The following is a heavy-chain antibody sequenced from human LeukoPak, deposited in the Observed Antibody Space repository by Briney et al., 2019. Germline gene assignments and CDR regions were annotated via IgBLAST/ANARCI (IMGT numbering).Heavy chain of an antibody. CDR2: TYYRSKWYN. CDR3: ARGLRVVVPAASNWFDP. CDR1: GDSVSSNSAA. J-gene: IGHJ5*02. V-gene: IGHV6-1*01. D-gene: IGHD2-2*01. Sequence: SQTLSLTCAISGDSVSSNSAAWNWIRQSPSRGLEWLGRTYYRSKWYNDYAVSVKSRITINPDTSKNQFSLQLNSVTPEDTAVYYCARGLRVVVPAASNWFDPWGQGTLVTVSS.